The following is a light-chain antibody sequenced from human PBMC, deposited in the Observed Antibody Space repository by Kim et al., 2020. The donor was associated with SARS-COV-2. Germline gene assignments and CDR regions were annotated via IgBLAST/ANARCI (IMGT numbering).Light chain of an antibody. Sequence: EIVLTQSPGTLSLSPGERATLSCRASQDVGSNLAWYQQKPGQAPRLLIYGASNGASTRATGVPARFSGSGSGTDFTLSISSLQSEDSAIYYCQQYNDWPSFCQGTKLEI. V-gene: IGKV3-15*01. CDR3: QQYNDWPS. J-gene: IGKJ2*03. CDR2: GAS. CDR1: QDVGSN.